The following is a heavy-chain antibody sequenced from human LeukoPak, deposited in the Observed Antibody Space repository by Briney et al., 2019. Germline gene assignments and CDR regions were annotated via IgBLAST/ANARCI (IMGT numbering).Heavy chain of an antibody. CDR2: MNPNSGNT. V-gene: IGHV1-8*01. D-gene: IGHD3-22*01. Sequence: ASVKVSCKASGYTFTSYDINWVRQATGQGLEWMGWMNPNSGNTGYAQKFQGRVIMTRNTSISTAYMELSSLRSEDTAVYYCARGLPRYYYDSSGYYTPDAFDIWGQGTMVTVSS. CDR1: GYTFTSYD. J-gene: IGHJ3*02. CDR3: ARGLPRYYYDSSGYYTPDAFDI.